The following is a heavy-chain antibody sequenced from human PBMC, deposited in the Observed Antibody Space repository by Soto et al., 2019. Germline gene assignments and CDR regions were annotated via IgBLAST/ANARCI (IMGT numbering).Heavy chain of an antibody. CDR1: GFTFSNYW. D-gene: IGHD1-26*01. J-gene: IGHJ4*02. Sequence: EVQLVESGGGLVQPGGSLRLSCVASGFTFSNYWIHWVRQAPGKGLVWVSRINGDGSSTNYADSVKGQFTISRDNAKNTVYLQMNSLRVEDTAVYYCAIGARNYYDFDCWGQGTLVTVSS. CDR2: INGDGSST. V-gene: IGHV3-74*01. CDR3: AIGARNYYDFDC.